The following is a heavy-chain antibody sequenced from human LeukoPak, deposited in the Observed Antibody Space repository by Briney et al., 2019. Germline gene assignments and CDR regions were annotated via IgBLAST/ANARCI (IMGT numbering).Heavy chain of an antibody. CDR3: ARDHITMIEGAFDI. CDR1: GFTFSNYN. J-gene: IGHJ3*02. D-gene: IGHD3-22*01. Sequence: GGSLRLSCAAYGFTFSNYNMNWVRQAPGKGLEWVSYISSSGSTIYYADSVKGQFTISRDNSKNTPYLQMNSLRAEDTAVYYCARDHITMIEGAFDIWGQGTMVTVSS. CDR2: ISSSGSTI. V-gene: IGHV3-48*01.